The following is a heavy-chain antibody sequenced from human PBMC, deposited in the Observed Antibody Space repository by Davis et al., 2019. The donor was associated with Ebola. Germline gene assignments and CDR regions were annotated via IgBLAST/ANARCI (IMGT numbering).Heavy chain of an antibody. V-gene: IGHV4-61*01. Sequence: SETLSLTCTVSGGSVSSGSYYWSWIRQPPGKGLEWIGYIYYSGSTNYNPSLKSRVTISVDTSKNQFSLKLSSVTAADTAVYYCARRKVVPAAIDPDHYYYYGMDVWGQGTTVTVSS. CDR2: IYYSGST. CDR3: ARRKVVPAAIDPDHYYYYGMDV. J-gene: IGHJ6*02. CDR1: GGSVSSGSYY. D-gene: IGHD2-2*01.